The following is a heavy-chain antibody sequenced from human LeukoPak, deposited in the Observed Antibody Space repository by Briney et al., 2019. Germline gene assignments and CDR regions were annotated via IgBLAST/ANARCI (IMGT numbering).Heavy chain of an antibody. Sequence: ASVKVSCNASGYTFTGYYMHWVRQAPGQGLEWMGWINPNSGGTNYAQKFQGRVTMTRDTSISTAYMELSRLRSDDTAVYYCARRMAIAVPGIVLGYWGQGTLVTVSS. CDR1: GYTFTGYY. CDR3: ARRMAIAVPGIVLGY. CDR2: INPNSGGT. J-gene: IGHJ4*02. V-gene: IGHV1-2*02. D-gene: IGHD6-19*01.